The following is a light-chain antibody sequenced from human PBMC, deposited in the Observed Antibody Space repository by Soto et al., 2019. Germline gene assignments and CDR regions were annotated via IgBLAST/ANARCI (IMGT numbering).Light chain of an antibody. CDR2: QVT. CDR1: SSDVGIYNY. V-gene: IGLV2-14*01. Sequence: QSALTQPASVSGSPGQSITISCTGTSSDVGIYNYVSWYQQHPGKAPKLMIYQVTNRPSGVSNRFSGSKSGNTATPTISVLQAEDEADYYCSSYTGSTNYVFGTGTKVTVL. J-gene: IGLJ1*01. CDR3: SSYTGSTNYV.